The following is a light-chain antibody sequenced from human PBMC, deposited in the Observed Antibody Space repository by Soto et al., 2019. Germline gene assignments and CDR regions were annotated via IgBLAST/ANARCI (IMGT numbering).Light chain of an antibody. Sequence: QSVLTQSPSASASLGGSVRLTCTLSSGHINYAIAWHQQQPEKGPRSLMKIKSDGSHIRGDGIPDRFSGSSSGAERYLTISSLQSEDEADYYCQTWGTGIRVFGGGTKLTVL. CDR2: IKSDGSH. CDR3: QTWGTGIRV. CDR1: SGHINYA. V-gene: IGLV4-69*01. J-gene: IGLJ3*02.